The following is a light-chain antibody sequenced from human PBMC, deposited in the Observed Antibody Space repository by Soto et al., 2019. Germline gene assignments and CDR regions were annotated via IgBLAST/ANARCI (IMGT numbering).Light chain of an antibody. CDR2: DAS. V-gene: IGKV3-20*01. Sequence: EIVLTQSPVTPSVSPGERATLSCRASQSVSSYLAWYQQKPGQAPRLLISDASNRATGIPDRFSGSGSGTDFTLTISRLEPQDLAVYYCHQYDSWTLGQGTKV. CDR3: HQYDSWT. J-gene: IGKJ1*01. CDR1: QSVSSY.